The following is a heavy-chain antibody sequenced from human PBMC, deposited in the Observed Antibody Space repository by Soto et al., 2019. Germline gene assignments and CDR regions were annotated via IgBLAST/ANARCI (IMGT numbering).Heavy chain of an antibody. J-gene: IGHJ6*02. CDR1: GFTFSSYG. CDR3: AKGELYYYYYYGMDV. V-gene: IGHV3-30*18. CDR2: ISYDGSNK. D-gene: IGHD1-26*01. Sequence: LRLSCAASGFTFSSYGMHWVRQAPGKGLEWVAVISYDGSNKYYADSVKGRFTISRDNSKNTLYLQMNSLRAEDTAVYYCAKGELYYYYYYGMDVWGQGTTVTVSS.